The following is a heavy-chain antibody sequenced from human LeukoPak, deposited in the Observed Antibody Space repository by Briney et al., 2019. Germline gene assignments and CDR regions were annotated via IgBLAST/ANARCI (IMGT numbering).Heavy chain of an antibody. V-gene: IGHV4-59*01. D-gene: IGHD6-6*01. J-gene: IGHJ4*02. CDR2: IHYSGST. CDR1: GGSLSTYY. Sequence: SETLSLTCTVSGGSLSTYYWSWIRQPPGKGLEWIGYIHYSGSTNYNPSLKSRVAISLDTSKNQFSLKLSSVTAADTAVYYCAREHSSSSKFDYWGQGTLVTVSS. CDR3: AREHSSSSKFDY.